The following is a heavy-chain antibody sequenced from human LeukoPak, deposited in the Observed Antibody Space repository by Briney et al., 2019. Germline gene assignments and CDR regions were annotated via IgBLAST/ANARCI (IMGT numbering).Heavy chain of an antibody. V-gene: IGHV3-7*01. Sequence: GGSLRLSCAASGFTLSNYWMSWDRRAQGKELEWVANVKKDGSETYYVDSVRGRFTISRDNAKKSLYLQMNSLRAEDTAVYYCARAFWAAYRVYYFDYWGQGALVTVSS. CDR2: VKKDGSET. CDR3: ARAFWAAYRVYYFDY. D-gene: IGHD3/OR15-3a*01. J-gene: IGHJ4*02. CDR1: GFTLSNYW.